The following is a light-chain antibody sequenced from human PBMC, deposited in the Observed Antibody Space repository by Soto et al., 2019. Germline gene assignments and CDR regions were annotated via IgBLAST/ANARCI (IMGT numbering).Light chain of an antibody. J-gene: IGLJ1*01. CDR1: SSDVGGYNY. Sequence: QSALTQPASVSGSPGQSITISCTGTSSDVGGYNYVYWYQQHPGKVPKLMIYDVTNRPSGVSNRFSGSKSGNTAFLTISGLQAEDEADYYCNSYTSSSTYVFGTGTKLTVL. CDR3: NSYTSSSTYV. V-gene: IGLV2-14*03. CDR2: DVT.